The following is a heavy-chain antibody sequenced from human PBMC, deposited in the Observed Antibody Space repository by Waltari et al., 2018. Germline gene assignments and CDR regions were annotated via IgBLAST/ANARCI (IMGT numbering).Heavy chain of an antibody. V-gene: IGHV4-4*02. D-gene: IGHD2-15*01. CDR1: GGSISSSNW. J-gene: IGHJ6*02. CDR2: IYHSGST. CDR3: ARVRGDCSGGSCYYYGMDV. Sequence: QVQLQESGPGLVKPSGTLSLTCAVSGGSISSSNWWSWVRQPPGTGLEWIGEIYHSGSTNSTPSLKSRVTIAVDKSKNQFSLKLSSVTAADTAVYYCARVRGDCSGGSCYYYGMDVWGQGTTVTVSS.